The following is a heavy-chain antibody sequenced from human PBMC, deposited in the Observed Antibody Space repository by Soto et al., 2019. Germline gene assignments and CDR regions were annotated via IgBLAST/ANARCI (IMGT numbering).Heavy chain of an antibody. V-gene: IGHV3-30*04. Sequence: GESLRLSCEASGFAIRSNAIHWVRQAPGKGLEWVAVISFEGSYKYYADSVKGRFTISRDNSKNTVYLQMNSLRAEDTAVYYCAKDRAVVVPAAMKGDYYGMDVWGQGTTVTVSS. D-gene: IGHD2-2*01. CDR3: AKDRAVVVPAAMKGDYYGMDV. CDR2: ISFEGSYK. J-gene: IGHJ6*02. CDR1: GFAIRSNA.